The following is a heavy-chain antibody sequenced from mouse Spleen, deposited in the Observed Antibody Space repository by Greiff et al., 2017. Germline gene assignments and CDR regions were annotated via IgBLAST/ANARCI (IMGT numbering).Heavy chain of an antibody. CDR3: ARYDYYGSRSFAY. D-gene: IGHD1-1*01. J-gene: IGHJ3*01. V-gene: IGHV1-53*01. CDR1: GYTFTSYW. CDR2: INPSNGGT. Sequence: VQLQESGAELVKPGASVKLSCKASGYTFTSYWMHWVKQRPGQGLEWIGNINPSNGGTNYNEKFKSKATLTVDKSSSTAYMQLSSLTSEDSAVYYCARYDYYGSRSFAYWGQGTLVTVSA.